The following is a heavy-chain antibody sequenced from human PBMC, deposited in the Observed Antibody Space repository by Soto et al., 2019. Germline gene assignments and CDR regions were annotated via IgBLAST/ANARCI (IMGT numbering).Heavy chain of an antibody. D-gene: IGHD3-3*01. CDR1: GGTFSSYA. CDR2: IIPIFGAA. CDR3: ARERTYYDFWSGYNDY. V-gene: IGHV1-69*01. Sequence: QVQLVQSGAEVKKPGSSVKVSCKASGGTFSSYAISWVRQAPGQGLEWMGGIIPIFGAANYAQKFQGRVTITADESTSTAYMELSSLRSEDTAVYYCARERTYYDFWSGYNDYWGQGTLVTVSS. J-gene: IGHJ4*02.